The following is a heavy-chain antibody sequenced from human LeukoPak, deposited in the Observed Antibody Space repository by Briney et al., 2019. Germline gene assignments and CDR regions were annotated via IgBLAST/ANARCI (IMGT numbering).Heavy chain of an antibody. CDR1: GGSFSGYY. J-gene: IGHJ1*01. V-gene: IGHV4-59*01. Sequence: PSETLSLTCAVYGGSFSGYYWSWIRQPPGKGLEWIGYIYYSGSTNYNPSLKSRVTISVDTSKNQFSLKLSSVTAADTAVYYCARGEEYYYDSSGYYPRADFAEYFQHWGQGTLVTVSS. CDR3: ARGEEYYYDSSGYYPRADFAEYFQH. D-gene: IGHD3-22*01. CDR2: IYYSGST.